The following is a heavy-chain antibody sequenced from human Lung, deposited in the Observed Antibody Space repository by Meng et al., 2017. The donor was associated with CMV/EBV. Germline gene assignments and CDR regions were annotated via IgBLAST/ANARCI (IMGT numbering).Heavy chain of an antibody. CDR3: ARPIYSSSSFDY. CDR1: GGSISSSSYY. V-gene: IGHV4-39*01. D-gene: IGHD6-6*01. CDR2: IYYSGST. J-gene: IGHJ4*02. Sequence: SETLSLXCTVSGGSISSSSYYWGWIRQPPGKGLEWIGSIYYSGSTYYNPSLKSRVTISVDTSKNQFSLKLSSVTAADTAVYYCARPIYSSSSFDYWGQGTXVTVDS.